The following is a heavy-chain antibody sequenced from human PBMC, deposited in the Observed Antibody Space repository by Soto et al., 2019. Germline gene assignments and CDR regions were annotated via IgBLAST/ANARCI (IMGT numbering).Heavy chain of an antibody. D-gene: IGHD4-17*01. CDR3: AREPSDRMTTVSFDY. J-gene: IGHJ4*02. Sequence: QVQLVQSGAEVKKPGSSVKVSCKASGGTFSSYAISWVRQAPGQGLEWMGGIITIFGTANYAQKFQGRFTITSDESTSTAYMELSSLRSEDTAVYDCAREPSDRMTTVSFDYWGQGPLVTVSS. CDR2: IITIFGTA. CDR1: GGTFSSYA. V-gene: IGHV1-69*01.